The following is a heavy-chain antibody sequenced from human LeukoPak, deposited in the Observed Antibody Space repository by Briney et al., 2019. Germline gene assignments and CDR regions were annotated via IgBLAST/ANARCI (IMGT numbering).Heavy chain of an antibody. CDR1: GFTFSSYG. Sequence: QPGRSLRLTCAASGFTFSSYGMHWVRQAPGKGLEWVPVISYDGSNKYYADSVKGRFTISRDNSKNTLYLQMNSLRAEDTAVYYCASASGAVEWWGQGTLVTVSS. D-gene: IGHD1-26*01. CDR2: ISYDGSNK. CDR3: ASASGAVEW. J-gene: IGHJ4*02. V-gene: IGHV3-30*03.